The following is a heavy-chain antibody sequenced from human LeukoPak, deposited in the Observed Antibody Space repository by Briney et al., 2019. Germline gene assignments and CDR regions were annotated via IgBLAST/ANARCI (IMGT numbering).Heavy chain of an antibody. CDR3: AKPRAVTTGVGRYFDL. CDR2: ISGGGEDT. J-gene: IGHJ2*01. V-gene: IGHV3-23*01. CDR1: GFTFTSYA. D-gene: IGHD4-17*01. Sequence: GGSLRLSCAASGFTFTSYAMSWIRQAPGKGLEWVSAISGGGEDTYYPDSVKGRFTVSRDNSKNTLYLQMNSLRAEDTAIYYCAKPRAVTTGVGRYFDLWGRGTLVTVSS.